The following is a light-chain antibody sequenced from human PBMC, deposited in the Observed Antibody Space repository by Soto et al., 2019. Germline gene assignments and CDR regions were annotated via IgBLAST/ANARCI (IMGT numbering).Light chain of an antibody. CDR3: QQYKNWLTWT. CDR2: GAS. CDR1: QSVSSS. Sequence: EIVMTQSPATLSVSPGERATLSCRASQSVSSSLAWYQHKPGQAPRLLIYGASTRATGIPARFIGSGSGTEFSLTISSLQAEDLAVYYCQQYKNWLTWTFGQGTKVEI. J-gene: IGKJ1*01. V-gene: IGKV3-15*01.